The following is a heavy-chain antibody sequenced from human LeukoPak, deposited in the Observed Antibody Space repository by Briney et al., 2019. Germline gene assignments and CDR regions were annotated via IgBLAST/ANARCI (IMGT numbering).Heavy chain of an antibody. CDR2: ISWNSGSI. Sequence: SLRLSCAASGFTFDDYAMHWVRQAPGKGLEWVSGISWNSGSIGYADSVKGRFTISRDNAKNSLYLQMNSLRAEDMALYYCAKDSSGWTTGAFDIWGQGTMVTVSS. V-gene: IGHV3-9*03. J-gene: IGHJ3*02. D-gene: IGHD6-19*01. CDR3: AKDSSGWTTGAFDI. CDR1: GFTFDDYA.